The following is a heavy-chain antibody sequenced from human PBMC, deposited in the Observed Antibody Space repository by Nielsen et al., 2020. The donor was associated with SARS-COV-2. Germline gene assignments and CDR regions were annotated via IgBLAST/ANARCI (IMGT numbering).Heavy chain of an antibody. J-gene: IGHJ4*02. CDR1: GFTFSSYA. V-gene: IGHV3-23*01. Sequence: GESLKISCAASGFTFSSYAMSWVRQAPGKGLEWVSAISGSGGSTYYADSVKGRFTISRDNSKNTLYLQMNSLRAEDTAVYYCARDLGDSSGYSGHPSHWGQGTLVTVSS. CDR2: ISGSGGST. CDR3: ARDLGDSSGYSGHPSH. D-gene: IGHD3-22*01.